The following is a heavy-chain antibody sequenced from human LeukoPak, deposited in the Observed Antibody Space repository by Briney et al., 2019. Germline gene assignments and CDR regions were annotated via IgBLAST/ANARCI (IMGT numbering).Heavy chain of an antibody. V-gene: IGHV4-59*08. D-gene: IGHD3-3*01. J-gene: IGHJ4*02. CDR3: ARRRGDFWSDYYAFDY. Sequence: NPSETLSLTCTVSGGSISNSYWSWIRQPPGKGLEWIGYIYYSGDINYNPSLTSRVTISLEKSKNQLSLKLSSVTAADTAVYYCARRRGDFWSDYYAFDYWGQGTLVTISS. CDR2: IYYSGDI. CDR1: GGSISNSY.